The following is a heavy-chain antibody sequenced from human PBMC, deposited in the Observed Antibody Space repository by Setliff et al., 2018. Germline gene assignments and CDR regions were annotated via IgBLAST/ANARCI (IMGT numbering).Heavy chain of an antibody. Sequence: PSETLSLTCTVSGGPVTRTTTFWGWVRQTPGKGLEWIGSTYDSGSTYYNPSLNSRVTISEDTSKNQFSLKLTSVTAADAAVYYSARAAVTSGARADYFDNWGRGTLVTVSS. D-gene: IGHD4-17*01. CDR3: ARAAVTSGARADYFDN. CDR2: TYDSGST. CDR1: GGPVTRTTTF. J-gene: IGHJ4*02. V-gene: IGHV4-39*07.